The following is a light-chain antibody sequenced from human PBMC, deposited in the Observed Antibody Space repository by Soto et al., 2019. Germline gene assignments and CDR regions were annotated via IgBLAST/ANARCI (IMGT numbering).Light chain of an antibody. J-gene: IGKJ3*01. CDR3: QQYYSYPGT. Sequence: AIRMTQSPSSLSASTGDRVTITCRATQGISSYLAWNQQKPGKPPKLLIYAASTMQSGVPSRFRGSGSGTDFTLTISCLQSEDFATYYCQQYYSYPGTFGPGTKVDIK. CDR1: QGISSY. CDR2: AAS. V-gene: IGKV1-8*01.